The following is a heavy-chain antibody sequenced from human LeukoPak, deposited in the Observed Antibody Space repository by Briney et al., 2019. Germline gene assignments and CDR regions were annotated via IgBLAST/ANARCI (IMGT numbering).Heavy chain of an antibody. CDR2: ISGSGGST. D-gene: IGHD3-3*01. J-gene: IGHJ4*02. Sequence: PGGSLRLSCTASGFTFSSDAMNWVRHPPGPGLELVSAISGSGGSTYYEDSVKGRFTISRDNSKNTLYLQMNSLRAEDTAVYYCAKGKRITIFGVGDYWGQGTLVSVSS. CDR1: GFTFSSDA. V-gene: IGHV3-23*01. CDR3: AKGKRITIFGVGDY.